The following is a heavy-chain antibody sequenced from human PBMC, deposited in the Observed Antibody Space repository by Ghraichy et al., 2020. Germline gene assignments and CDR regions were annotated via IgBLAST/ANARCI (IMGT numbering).Heavy chain of an antibody. J-gene: IGHJ6*03. V-gene: IGHV1-69*06. CDR1: GGTFSSYA. Sequence: SVKVSCKASGGTFSSYAISWVRQAPGQGLEWMGGIIPIFGTANYAQKFQGRVTITADKSTSTAYMELSSLNSGNTAVYYCARDASQYYDFWSGYPYYYYYFMDVWGKGTTVTVSS. CDR2: IIPIFGTA. D-gene: IGHD3-3*01. CDR3: ARDASQYYDFWSGYPYYYYYFMDV.